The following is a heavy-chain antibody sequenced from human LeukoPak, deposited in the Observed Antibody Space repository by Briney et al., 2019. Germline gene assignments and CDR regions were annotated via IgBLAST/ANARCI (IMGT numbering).Heavy chain of an antibody. Sequence: PGGPLRLSCAASGFTFSSYWMSWVRQAPGKGLEWVANIKQDGSEKYYVDSVKGRFTISRDNAKNSLYLQMNSLRAEDTAVYYCARDQRRWGLTTGYYYYMDVWGKRTTVTVSS. D-gene: IGHD1-26*01. V-gene: IGHV3-7*01. CDR3: ARDQRRWGLTTGYYYYMDV. CDR2: IKQDGSEK. CDR1: GFTFSSYW. J-gene: IGHJ6*03.